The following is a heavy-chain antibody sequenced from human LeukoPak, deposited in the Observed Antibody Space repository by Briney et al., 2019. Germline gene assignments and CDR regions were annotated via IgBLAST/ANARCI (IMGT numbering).Heavy chain of an antibody. D-gene: IGHD6-13*01. J-gene: IGHJ4*02. Sequence: GGSLRLSCAASGFTFNNYGMHWVRQAPGKGLEWVAVISYDGRNKYYADSVKGRFTISRDNFKNTLYLQMNSLRAEDTAVYYCANNLYSRSWLSIDYWGQGTLVTVSS. V-gene: IGHV3-30*18. CDR1: GFTFNNYG. CDR3: ANNLYSRSWLSIDY. CDR2: ISYDGRNK.